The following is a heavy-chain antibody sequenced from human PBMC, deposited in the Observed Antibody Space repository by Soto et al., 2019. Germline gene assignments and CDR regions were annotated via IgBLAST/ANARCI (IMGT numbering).Heavy chain of an antibody. CDR2: TYYRSKWYN. V-gene: IGHV6-1*01. D-gene: IGHD3-10*01. CDR3: ARVGYGSGSYANWFDP. J-gene: IGHJ5*02. CDR1: GDSAPTNIAA. Sequence: SQTLSLTCAISGDSAPTNIAAWNGFSNSQSRALKWLGRTYYRSKWYNDYAVSVRSRITINPDTSKNQFSLQLNSVTPEDTAVYYCARVGYGSGSYANWFDPWGQGTLVTVSS.